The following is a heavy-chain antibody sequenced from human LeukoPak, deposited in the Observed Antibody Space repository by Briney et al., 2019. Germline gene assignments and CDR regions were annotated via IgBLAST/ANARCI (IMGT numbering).Heavy chain of an antibody. D-gene: IGHD1-26*01. Sequence: ASETLSLTCTVSGASISGSGYYWGWIRQPPGKGLEWIGSIYSSGSTYYNASLQSRVTISIETSKNQISLRLNSVTAADTAMYYCAKSGGYGLIDYWDQGTLVTVSS. J-gene: IGHJ4*02. CDR2: IYSSGST. V-gene: IGHV4-39*01. CDR1: GASISGSGYY. CDR3: AKSGGYGLIDY.